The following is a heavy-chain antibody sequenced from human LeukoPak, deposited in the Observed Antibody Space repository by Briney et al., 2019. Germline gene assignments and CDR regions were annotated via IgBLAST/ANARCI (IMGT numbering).Heavy chain of an antibody. CDR1: GYTFTSYG. Sequence: GASVTVSCKASGYTFTSYGISWVRQAPGQGLEWMGWISAYNGNTNYAQKLQGRVTMTTDTSTSTAYMELRSLRSDDTAVYYCARAGLYYYDSSGYSSFDYWGQGTLVTVSS. J-gene: IGHJ4*02. V-gene: IGHV1-18*01. D-gene: IGHD3-22*01. CDR2: ISAYNGNT. CDR3: ARAGLYYYDSSGYSSFDY.